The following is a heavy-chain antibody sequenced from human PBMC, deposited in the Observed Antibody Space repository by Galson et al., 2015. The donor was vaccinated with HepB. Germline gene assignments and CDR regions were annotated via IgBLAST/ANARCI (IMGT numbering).Heavy chain of an antibody. CDR1: GGTFSSYA. V-gene: IGHV1-69*01. Sequence: SCKASGGTFSSYAISWVRQAPGQGLEWMGGIIPIFGTANYAQKFQGRVTITADESTSTAYMELSSLRSEDTAVYYCARSQRIVVVPAAIPVMDVWGQGTTVTVSS. CDR2: IIPIFGTA. CDR3: ARSQRIVVVPAAIPVMDV. D-gene: IGHD2-2*01. J-gene: IGHJ6*02.